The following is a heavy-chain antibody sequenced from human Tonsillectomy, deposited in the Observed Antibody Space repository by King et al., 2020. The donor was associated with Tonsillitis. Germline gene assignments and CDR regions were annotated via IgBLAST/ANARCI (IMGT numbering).Heavy chain of an antibody. CDR3: ARVGDYPTYAFGI. CDR2: INHSGST. CDR1: GGSFSGYY. D-gene: IGHD4-17*01. Sequence: VQLQQWGAGLLKPSETLSLTCAVYGGSFSGYYWSWIRQPPGKGLEWIGEINHSGSTNYNPSLKSRVTISVDTSKNQFSLKLSSVTAADTAVYYCARVGDYPTYAFGIWGQGTMVTVSS. V-gene: IGHV4-34*01. J-gene: IGHJ3*02.